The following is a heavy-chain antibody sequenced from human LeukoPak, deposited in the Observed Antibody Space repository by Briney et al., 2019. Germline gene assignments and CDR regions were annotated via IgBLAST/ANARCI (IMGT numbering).Heavy chain of an antibody. V-gene: IGHV3-23*01. J-gene: IGHJ6*02. Sequence: GGSLRLSCAASGLTFSSYAMSWVRQAPGKGLDWVSTISGTGGSTYYGDSVKGRFTISRDNSKNTLYLQMNSLRAEDTAVYYCARDLACSSTSCSDYGMDVWGQGTTVTVSS. CDR2: ISGTGGST. D-gene: IGHD2-2*01. CDR1: GLTFSSYA. CDR3: ARDLACSSTSCSDYGMDV.